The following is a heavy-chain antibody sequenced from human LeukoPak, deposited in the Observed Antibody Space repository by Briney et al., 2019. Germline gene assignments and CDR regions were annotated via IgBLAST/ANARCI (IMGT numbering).Heavy chain of an antibody. CDR3: AREEVLGRAGHWYFDL. V-gene: IGHV4-31*03. D-gene: IGHD3-10*01. Sequence: SETLSLTCTVSGGSISSGGYYWSWIRQHPGKGLEWIGYIYYSGSTYYNPSLKSRVTILVDTSKNQFSLKLSSVTAADTAVYYCAREEVLGRAGHWYFDLWGRSTLVTVSS. CDR1: GGSISSGGYY. J-gene: IGHJ2*01. CDR2: IYYSGST.